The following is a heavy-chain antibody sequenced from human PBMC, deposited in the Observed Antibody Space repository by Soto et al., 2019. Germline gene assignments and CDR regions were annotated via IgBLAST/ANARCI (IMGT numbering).Heavy chain of an antibody. CDR2: ISGSGGST. CDR1: GFTFSSYA. J-gene: IGHJ4*02. D-gene: IGHD6-6*01. V-gene: IGHV3-23*01. CDR3: AKGFSRIAARFLACN. Sequence: GGSLRLSCAASGFTFSSYAMSWVRQAPGKGLEWVSAISGSGGSTYYADSVKGRFTISRDNSKNTRYLQMNSLRAEDTAVYYCAKGFSRIAARFLACNWGQGTLVTVSS.